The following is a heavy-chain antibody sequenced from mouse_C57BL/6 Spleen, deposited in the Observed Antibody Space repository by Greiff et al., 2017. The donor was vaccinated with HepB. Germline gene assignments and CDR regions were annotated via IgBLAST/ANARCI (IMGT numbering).Heavy chain of an antibody. J-gene: IGHJ2*01. CDR2: INYDGSST. CDR1: GFTFSDYY. V-gene: IGHV5-16*01. D-gene: IGHD1-1*01. CDR3: ARASDYYGSSYLDY. Sequence: EVQLVESEGGLVQPGSSMKLSCTASGFTFSDYYMAWVRQVPEKGLEWVANINYDGSSTYYLDSLKSRFIISRDNAKNILYLQMSSLKSEDTATYYCARASDYYGSSYLDYWGQGTTLTVSS.